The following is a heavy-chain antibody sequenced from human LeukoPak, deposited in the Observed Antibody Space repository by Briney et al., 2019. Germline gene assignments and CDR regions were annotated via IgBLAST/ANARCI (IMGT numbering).Heavy chain of an antibody. CDR2: INHSGST. D-gene: IGHD5-18*01. J-gene: IGHJ6*03. Sequence: SETLSLTCAVYGGSFSGYYWSWIRQPPGKGLEWIGEINHSGSTNYNPSLKSRVTISVDTSKNQFSLQLNSVTPEDTAVYYCARDVYSTAMVPPGMDVWGKGTTVTVSS. V-gene: IGHV4-34*01. CDR1: GGSFSGYY. CDR3: ARDVYSTAMVPPGMDV.